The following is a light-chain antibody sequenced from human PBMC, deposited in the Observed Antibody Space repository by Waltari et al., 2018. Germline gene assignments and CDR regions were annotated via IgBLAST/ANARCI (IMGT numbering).Light chain of an antibody. J-gene: IGKJ1*01. CDR2: WAS. V-gene: IGKV4-1*01. CDR1: QSVLYSPNSKNY. CDR3: HQYSTTPWT. Sequence: FVMTQSPEFLAVSLGERATINCKSSQSVLYSPNSKNYLTWYQQKPGQPPKLLIYWASTRESGVPDRFSGSGSGTNFTLTISSLQAEDVAVYYCHQYSTTPWTFGQGTKVEIK.